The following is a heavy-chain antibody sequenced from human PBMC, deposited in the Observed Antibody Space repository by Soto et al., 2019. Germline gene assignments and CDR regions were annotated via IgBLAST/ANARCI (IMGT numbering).Heavy chain of an antibody. J-gene: IGHJ4*02. D-gene: IGHD5-12*01. Sequence: QVQLVQSGAEVKKPGSSVKVSCKASGGTFGNYGISWVRQAPGQGLEWMGGILPRLGLTKSAQGFQGRVTFIADKSTNTAYMELSSLRPEDTAVFXXXXXXXXDDVGLFYESADWGQGTLVTVSS. CDR1: GGTFGNYG. CDR3: XXXXXXDDVGLFYESAD. CDR2: ILPRLGLT. V-gene: IGHV1-69*09.